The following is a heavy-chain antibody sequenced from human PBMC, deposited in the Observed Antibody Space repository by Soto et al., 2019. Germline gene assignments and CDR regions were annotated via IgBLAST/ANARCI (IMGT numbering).Heavy chain of an antibody. J-gene: IGHJ6*02. CDR1: GGSFSGYY. CDR2: INHSGST. V-gene: IGHV4-34*01. D-gene: IGHD3-3*01. Sequence: SETLSLTCAVYGGSFSGYYWSWIRQPPGKGLEWIGEINHSGSTNYNPSLKSRVTISVDTSKNQFSLKLSSVTAADTAVHYCARRYDFWSGYYTLYYYYYGMDVWGQGTTVTVSS. CDR3: ARRYDFWSGYYTLYYYYYGMDV.